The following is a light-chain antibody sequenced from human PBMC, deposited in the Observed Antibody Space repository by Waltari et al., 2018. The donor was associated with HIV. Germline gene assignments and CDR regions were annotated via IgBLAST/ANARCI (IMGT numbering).Light chain of an antibody. Sequence: EIVLTQSPGTLSLSPGERATLSCRASQTVSSSYFAWYQQSPGQAPRLRIHGASTRATDIPDRFSGSGSGTDFTLTISRLEPEDVAVYYCQQYGSSSLWTFGQGTKVEIK. J-gene: IGKJ1*01. CDR1: QTVSSSY. CDR2: GAS. CDR3: QQYGSSSLWT. V-gene: IGKV3-20*01.